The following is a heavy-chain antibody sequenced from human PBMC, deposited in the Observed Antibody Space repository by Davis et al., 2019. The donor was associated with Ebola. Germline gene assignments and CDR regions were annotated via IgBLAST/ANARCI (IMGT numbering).Heavy chain of an antibody. Sequence: SETLSLTCTLSGGSITSGDHYWSWIRQPPGKGLEWIGYIYWIGSTYYNPSLKSRVTMSVDTSKNQFSLKLSSVTAADTAVYYCARGQAPEVAAPYFDYWGQGTLVTVSS. V-gene: IGHV4-30-4*01. CDR1: GGSITSGDHY. D-gene: IGHD2-15*01. CDR2: IYWIGST. J-gene: IGHJ4*02. CDR3: ARGQAPEVAAPYFDY.